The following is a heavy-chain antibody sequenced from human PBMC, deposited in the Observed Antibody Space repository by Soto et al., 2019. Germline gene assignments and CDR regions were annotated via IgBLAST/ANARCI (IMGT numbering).Heavy chain of an antibody. Sequence: EVQLVESGGGLVQPGGSLRLSCAASGFTFSSNWMHWVRRVPGRGLVWVSRINTDGSRTSYEDSVEGRFTISRDNAKNKVYLQMSSLRAEDTAVYYCARDGEGFWGQGTLVTVSS. CDR3: ARDGEGF. CDR2: INTDGSRT. D-gene: IGHD2-21*01. CDR1: GFTFSSNW. V-gene: IGHV3-74*01. J-gene: IGHJ4*02.